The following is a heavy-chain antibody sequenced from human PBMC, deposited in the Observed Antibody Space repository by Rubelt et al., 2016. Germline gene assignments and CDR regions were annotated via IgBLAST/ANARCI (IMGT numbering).Heavy chain of an antibody. D-gene: IGHD6-19*01. CDR1: GGTFGSTASGDTLERYA. J-gene: IGHJ4*02. CDR3: AAELYSSGCCKVDY. V-gene: IGHV1-69*13. CDR2: VIPFNPTT. Sequence: QVQLVQSGTEVKKPGSSMKVSCRASGGTFGSTASGDTLERYAISWVRQAPGQGFEWMGDVIPFNPTTNYAQRFQGRVTITADESTNTAYMQLSSLRSEDTAVYYCAAELYSSGCCKVDYWGQGTLVTVSS.